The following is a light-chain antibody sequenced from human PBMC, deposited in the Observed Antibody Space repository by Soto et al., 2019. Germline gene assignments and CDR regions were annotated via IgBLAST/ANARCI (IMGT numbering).Light chain of an antibody. V-gene: IGLV2-23*02. CDR1: SSDVGSYDL. CDR3: CSFVRTNGLL. Sequence: QSALTQPASVSGSPGQSITISCTGNSSDVGSYDLVSWYQHHSGKAPKIIIYEVNKRPSGISDRFSGSKSGNTASLTISGLQAEDADDYFCCSFVRTNGLLFGGGTKLTVL. CDR2: EVN. J-gene: IGLJ2*01.